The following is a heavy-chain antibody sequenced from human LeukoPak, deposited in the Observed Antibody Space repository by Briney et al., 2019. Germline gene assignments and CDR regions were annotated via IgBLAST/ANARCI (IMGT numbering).Heavy chain of an antibody. Sequence: PGGSLRLSCAASGFTFSSYAMSWVRQAPGKGLEWVSAISGSGGSTYYADSVKGRFTISRDNSKNTLYLQMNSLRAEDTAVYYCAKTPKPQLQWFRELSDYWGQGTLVTVSS. CDR3: AKTPKPQLQWFRELSDY. D-gene: IGHD3-10*01. CDR2: ISGSGGST. J-gene: IGHJ4*02. V-gene: IGHV3-23*01. CDR1: GFTFSSYA.